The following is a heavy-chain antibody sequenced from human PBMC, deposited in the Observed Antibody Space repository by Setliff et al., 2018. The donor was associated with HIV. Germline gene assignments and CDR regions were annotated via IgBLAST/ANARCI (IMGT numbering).Heavy chain of an antibody. CDR2: ISYSGTT. CDR3: ARTYYYASETFYSQGYYFDY. D-gene: IGHD3-10*01. J-gene: IGHJ4*02. V-gene: IGHV4-31*03. Sequence: SETLSLTCNVSGGSINSGGYYWSWIRQHPGRGLEWIAYISYSGTTYYNPSLKSRLTISGDTSQNQFSLELSSVTAADTAVYYCARTYYYASETFYSQGYYFDYWGQGTLVTVS. CDR1: GGSINSGGYY.